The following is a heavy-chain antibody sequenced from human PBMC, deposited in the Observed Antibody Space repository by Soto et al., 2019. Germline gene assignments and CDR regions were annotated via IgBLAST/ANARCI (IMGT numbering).Heavy chain of an antibody. J-gene: IGHJ4*02. CDR2: INHSGST. Sequence: SETLSLTCAVYGGSFSGYYWSWIRQPPGKGLEWIGEINHSGSTNYNPSLKSRVTISVGTSKNQFSLKLSSVTAADTAVYYCARVLTNYFDYWGQGTLVTVSS. CDR1: GGSFSGYY. D-gene: IGHD2-8*01. CDR3: ARVLTNYFDY. V-gene: IGHV4-34*01.